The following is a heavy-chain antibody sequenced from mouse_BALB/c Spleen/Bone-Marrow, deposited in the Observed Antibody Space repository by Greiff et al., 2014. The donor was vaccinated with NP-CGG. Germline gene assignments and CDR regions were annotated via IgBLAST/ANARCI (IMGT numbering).Heavy chain of an antibody. V-gene: IGHV1-4*02. J-gene: IGHJ4*01. D-gene: IGHD2-3*01. CDR2: INPSSGYT. CDR1: GYTFTSYT. Sequence: VQGVESAAELARPGASVKMSCKASGYTFTSYTMHWVKQGPGQGLEWIGYINPSSGYTEYNQKFKDKTTLTADKSSSTAYMQLSSLTSEDSAVYYCARLDGYYLYYYAMDYWGQGTSVTVSS. CDR3: ARLDGYYLYYYAMDY.